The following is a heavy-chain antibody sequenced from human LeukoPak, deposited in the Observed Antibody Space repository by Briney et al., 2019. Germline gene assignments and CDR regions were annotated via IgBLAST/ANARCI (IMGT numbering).Heavy chain of an antibody. V-gene: IGHV1-3*01. Sequence: ASVTVSCTASGYTFTNYAMHWVRQAPGQRLEWMGWINAGNGNTKYSQKFQGRVTITRDTSASTAYMELSSLRSEDTAVYYCARDRGYRSSVNWFDPWGQGTLVTVSS. CDR1: GYTFTNYA. D-gene: IGHD6-13*01. CDR3: ARDRGYRSSVNWFDP. CDR2: INAGNGNT. J-gene: IGHJ5*02.